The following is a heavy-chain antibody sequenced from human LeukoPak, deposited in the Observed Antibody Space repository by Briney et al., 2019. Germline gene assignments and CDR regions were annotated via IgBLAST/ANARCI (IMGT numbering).Heavy chain of an antibody. D-gene: IGHD6-13*01. Sequence: SVKVSCKASGGIFTNYAFSWMRQAPGQGLEWLGGIIPLFVTAHYAQKFQGRVTITADESTSTAYMELRSLRSEDTAVYYCARDPEPAAAGIYYFDYWGQGTLVTVSS. V-gene: IGHV1-69*01. CDR2: IIPLFVTA. J-gene: IGHJ4*02. CDR3: ARDPEPAAAGIYYFDY. CDR1: GGIFTNYA.